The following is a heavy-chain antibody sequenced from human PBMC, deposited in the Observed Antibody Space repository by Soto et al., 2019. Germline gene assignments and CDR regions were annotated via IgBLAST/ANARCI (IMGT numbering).Heavy chain of an antibody. CDR2: IDYSGNT. D-gene: IGHD2-2*01. V-gene: IGHV4-30-4*01. CDR3: ARYCSSTSCLNFDY. J-gene: IGHJ4*01. Sequence: SETLSLTCTVSGGSLSGGNYYWSWIRQPPGKGLEWIGYIDYSGNTFYSPSLKSPVTISVDTSKNQFSLKLSSVTAADTALYYCARYCSSTSCLNFDYWGQGALVTVS. CDR1: GGSLSGGNYY.